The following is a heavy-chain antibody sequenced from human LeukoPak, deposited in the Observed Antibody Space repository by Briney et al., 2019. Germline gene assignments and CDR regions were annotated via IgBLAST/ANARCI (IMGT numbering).Heavy chain of an antibody. CDR1: GGSISSGGYY. V-gene: IGHV4-30-2*01. CDR2: IYHSGST. J-gene: IGHJ3*01. D-gene: IGHD3-22*01. CDR3: ATRYYYDSSGYSSTGDAFDV. Sequence: SETLSLTCTVSGGSISSGGYYWSWIRQPPGKGLEWIGYIYHSGSTYYNPSLKSRVTISVDTSKNQFSLKLSSVTAADTAVYYCATRYYYDSSGYSSTGDAFDVWGQGTVVTVSS.